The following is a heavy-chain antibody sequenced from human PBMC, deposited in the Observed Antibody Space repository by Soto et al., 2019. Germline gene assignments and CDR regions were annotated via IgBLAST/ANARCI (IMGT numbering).Heavy chain of an antibody. CDR1: GESVSSNTAA. V-gene: IGHV6-1*01. CDR2: TYYRSNWRH. J-gene: IGHJ4*02. D-gene: IGHD6-19*01. Sequence: SQTLSVTCAISGESVSSNTAAWNWIRSSPSRGLEWLGRTYYRSNWRHDYAVSVKSRITVNPDTSKNHFSLQLNSVTPDDTAVYYCARGVAGSGFDLWGQGTLVTVSS. CDR3: ARGVAGSGFDL.